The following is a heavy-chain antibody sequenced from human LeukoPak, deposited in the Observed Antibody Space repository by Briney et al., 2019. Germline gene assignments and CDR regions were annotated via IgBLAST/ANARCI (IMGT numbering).Heavy chain of an antibody. V-gene: IGHV1-2*02. Sequence: GASVKVSCKASGYTFTGYYMHWVRQAPGRGLEWMGWINTNSGGTHYAQKFQGRVTMTRDTSISTAYMELSRLRSEDTGVYYCATGAESYYRILDYWGQGTLVTVSS. CDR3: ATGAESYYRILDY. CDR2: INTNSGGT. J-gene: IGHJ4*02. CDR1: GYTFTGYY. D-gene: IGHD3-10*01.